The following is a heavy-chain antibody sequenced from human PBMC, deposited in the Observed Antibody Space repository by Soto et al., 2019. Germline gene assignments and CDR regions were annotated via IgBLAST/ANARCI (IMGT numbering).Heavy chain of an antibody. CDR2: INPNSGGT. J-gene: IGHJ4*01. V-gene: IGHV1-2*07. CDR1: GYTFTGYY. D-gene: IGHD5-12*01. Sequence: ASVNVSFKASGYTFTGYYMHWVRQAPGQWLELMGWINPNSGGTNYAHKFQGRVTMTRDTSISTAYMELSRLRSDDTAVYYCERDRDSGYDYYHFDYWGQGPLVTVSS. CDR3: ERDRDSGYDYYHFDY.